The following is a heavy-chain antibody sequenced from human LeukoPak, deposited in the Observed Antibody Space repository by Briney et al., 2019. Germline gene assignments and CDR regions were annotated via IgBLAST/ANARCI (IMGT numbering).Heavy chain of an antibody. D-gene: IGHD1-26*01. J-gene: IGHJ4*02. Sequence: QSGGSLRLSCAASGFTFSSYAMSWVRQAPGKGLEWVSAISGSGGSTYYADSVKGRFTISRDNSKNTLYLQMNSLRAEDTAVYYCAKDIVPSWYSGSHSFDYWGQGTLVTVSS. CDR2: ISGSGGST. V-gene: IGHV3-23*01. CDR3: AKDIVPSWYSGSHSFDY. CDR1: GFTFSSYA.